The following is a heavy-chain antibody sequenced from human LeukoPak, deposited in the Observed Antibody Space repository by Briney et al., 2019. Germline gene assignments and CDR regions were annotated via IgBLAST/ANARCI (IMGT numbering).Heavy chain of an antibody. CDR1: GFTFSSYA. Sequence: GGSLRLSCAASGFTFSSYAMHWVRQAPGKGLEWVAVISYDGSNKYYADSVKGRFTISRDNSKNTLYLQMNSLRAEDTAVYYCARVLRGGDYYDSNGSLSDYWGQGTLVTVSS. D-gene: IGHD3-22*01. CDR3: ARVLRGGDYYDSNGSLSDY. CDR2: ISYDGSNK. J-gene: IGHJ4*02. V-gene: IGHV3-30*04.